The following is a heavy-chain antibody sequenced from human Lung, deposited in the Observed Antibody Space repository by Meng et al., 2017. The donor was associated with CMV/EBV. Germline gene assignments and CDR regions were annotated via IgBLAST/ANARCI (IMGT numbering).Heavy chain of an antibody. J-gene: IGHJ4*02. D-gene: IGHD3-22*01. CDR3: AKPFYYYESTNYYQDY. CDR2: ISGSGGNT. Sequence: SCAASGFTFSSYAMTWVRQAPGKGLEWVSDISGSGGNTYYADSVKGRFAISRDNSKNTLYLQMNSLRADDTAVYYCAKPFYYYESTNYYQDYWGQGXMVTVSS. CDR1: GFTFSSYA. V-gene: IGHV3-23*01.